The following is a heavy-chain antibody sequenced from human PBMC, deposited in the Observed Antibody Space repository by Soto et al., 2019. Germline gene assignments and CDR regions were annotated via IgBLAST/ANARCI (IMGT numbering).Heavy chain of an antibody. CDR2: ISRSSTNI. V-gene: IGHV3-21*01. Sequence: GGSLRLSCSASGFTSSSYTMNWVRQAPGKGLDWVSSISRSSTNIFYADSVKGRFTVSRENAQNVVYLQINSLRAEDTAIYYCARDLKGVASKSYFYYGMNVWGQGTTVTVSS. CDR3: ARDLKGVASKSYFYYGMNV. J-gene: IGHJ6*02. D-gene: IGHD2-21*01. CDR1: GFTSSSYT.